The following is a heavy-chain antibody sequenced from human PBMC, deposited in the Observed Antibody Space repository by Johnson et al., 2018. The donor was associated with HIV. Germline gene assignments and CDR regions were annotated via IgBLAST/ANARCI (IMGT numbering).Heavy chain of an antibody. Sequence: MLLVESGGGLVQPGGSLRLSCAASRFTFKNYWMTWVRQAPGKGLEWVANIKEDGSEKYYVDSVKGRFTISRDNAKNSLYLQMSSLRVADTAVYYCARARLLWFRELWPHDAFDIWGQGTKVTVSS. J-gene: IGHJ3*02. CDR1: RFTFKNYW. CDR2: IKEDGSEK. D-gene: IGHD3-10*01. CDR3: ARARLLWFRELWPHDAFDI. V-gene: IGHV3-7*01.